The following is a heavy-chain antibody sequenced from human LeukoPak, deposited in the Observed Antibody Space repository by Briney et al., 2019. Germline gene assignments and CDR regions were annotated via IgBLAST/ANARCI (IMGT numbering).Heavy chain of an antibody. CDR2: ISSSSSTI. D-gene: IGHD5-18*01. CDR1: GFTLSSYS. J-gene: IGHJ4*02. CDR3: ARDPRASYGIY. V-gene: IGHV3-48*04. Sequence: SGGSLRLSCAASGFTLSSYSMNWVRQAPGKGLEWVSYISSSSSTIYYADSVKGRFTISRDNAKNSLYLQMNSLRAEDTAVYYCARDPRASYGIYWGQGTLATISS.